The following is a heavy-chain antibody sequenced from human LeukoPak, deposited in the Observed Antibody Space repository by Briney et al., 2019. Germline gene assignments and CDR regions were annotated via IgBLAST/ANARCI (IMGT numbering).Heavy chain of an antibody. CDR3: ARDSGEVPDY. Sequence: AAVKVSCKGSGYTFTRYAISWVRQAPGQGLEWMGWINPNNGGTKYAQNFQDRVTMTRDTSISTAYMELDRLRFDETVLYYCARDSGEVPDYWGQGTLVIVSS. CDR2: INPNNGGT. J-gene: IGHJ4*02. CDR1: GYTFTRYA. V-gene: IGHV1-2*02. D-gene: IGHD3-10*01.